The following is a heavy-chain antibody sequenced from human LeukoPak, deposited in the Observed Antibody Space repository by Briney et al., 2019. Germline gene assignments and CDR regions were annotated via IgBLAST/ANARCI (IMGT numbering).Heavy chain of an antibody. CDR3: ARWSANYDILTGYSTSV. D-gene: IGHD3-9*01. V-gene: IGHV1-18*01. CDR1: GYTFTSYG. CDR2: ISAYNGNT. Sequence: GASVKVSCEASGYTFTSYGISWVRQAPGQGLEWMGWISAYNGNTNYAQKFQGRVTMTRDTSISTAYMELSRLRSDDTAVYYCARWSANYDILTGYSTSVWGQGTLVTVSS. J-gene: IGHJ4*02.